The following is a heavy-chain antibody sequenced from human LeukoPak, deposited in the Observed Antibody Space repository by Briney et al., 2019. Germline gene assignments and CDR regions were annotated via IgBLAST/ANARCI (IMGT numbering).Heavy chain of an antibody. CDR2: ISSPSSTI. Sequence: GGSLRFSCAASGFTFSGYSMNWVRQAPGKGLEWLSYISSPSSTIYYADSVRGRFTISRDNAKNTLYLQMNSLRAEEAAIYYCARAYLLPSIPYWYFDLWGRGTLVTVSS. CDR3: ARAYLLPSIPYWYFDL. D-gene: IGHD2-21*01. J-gene: IGHJ2*01. V-gene: IGHV3-48*04. CDR1: GFTFSGYS.